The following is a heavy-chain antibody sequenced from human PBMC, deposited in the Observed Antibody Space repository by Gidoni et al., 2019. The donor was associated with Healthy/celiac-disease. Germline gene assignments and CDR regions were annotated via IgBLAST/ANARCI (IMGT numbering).Heavy chain of an antibody. CDR3: AAEWELVGVWDY. Sequence: QVQLVQSGAEVTKPGSSVKVSCKASGGTFSSYAISWVRQAPGQGLEWMGGIIPIFGTANYAQKFQGRGTITADESTSTAYMELSSLRSEDTAVYYCAAEWELVGVWDYWGQGTLVTVSS. CDR1: GGTFSSYA. CDR2: IIPIFGTA. J-gene: IGHJ4*02. V-gene: IGHV1-69*01. D-gene: IGHD1-26*01.